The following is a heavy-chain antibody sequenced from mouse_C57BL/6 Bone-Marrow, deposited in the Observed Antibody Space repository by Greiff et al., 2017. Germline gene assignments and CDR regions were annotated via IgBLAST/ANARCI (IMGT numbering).Heavy chain of an antibody. CDR2: ISSGGSYT. D-gene: IGHD1-1*01. J-gene: IGHJ4*01. V-gene: IGHV5-6*02. CDR1: GFTFSSYG. Sequence: EVKLVESGGDLVKPGGSLKLSCAASGFTFSSYGMSWVRQTPDKRLEWVATISSGGSYTYYPDSVKGRFTISRDNAKNTLYLQMSSLKSEDTAMYYCARRYGSSYGYAMDYWGQGTSVTVSS. CDR3: ARRYGSSYGYAMDY.